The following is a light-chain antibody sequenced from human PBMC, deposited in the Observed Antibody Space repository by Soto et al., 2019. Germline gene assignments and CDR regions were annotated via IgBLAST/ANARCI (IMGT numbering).Light chain of an antibody. CDR1: QSIGDY. V-gene: IGKV1-39*01. J-gene: IGKJ3*01. CDR3: QQSYGTLT. CDR2: AAS. Sequence: DIQMTQSPSSLSASVGDRVTITCRASQSIGDYLNWYQLIPGKAPKLLIYAASSLQSGVPSRFSGRGSGTDFTLTINSLQPEDFATYYCQQSYGTLTFGPGTKVDIK.